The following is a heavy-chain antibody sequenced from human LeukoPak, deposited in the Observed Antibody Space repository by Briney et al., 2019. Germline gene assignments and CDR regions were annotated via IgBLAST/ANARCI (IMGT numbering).Heavy chain of an antibody. J-gene: IGHJ4*02. D-gene: IGHD5-18*01. CDR2: ISSRSSTI. CDR1: GFTFSSYN. CDR3: ARVPRDTTMVTNDY. V-gene: IGHV3-48*02. Sequence: PGGSLRLSCAASGFTFSSYNTNWVRQAPGKGLEWVSYISSRSSTIYYADSVQGRFTISRDNAKNSLYLQMRNLRDEDTAVYYCARVPRDTTMVTNDYWGQGTLVTVSS.